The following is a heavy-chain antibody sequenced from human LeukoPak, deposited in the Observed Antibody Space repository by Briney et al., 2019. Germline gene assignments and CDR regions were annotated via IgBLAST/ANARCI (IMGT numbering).Heavy chain of an antibody. V-gene: IGHV1-8*01. D-gene: IGHD3-10*01. Sequence: ASVKVSCKASGYTFTSYDINWVRQATGQGLEWMGWMNPNSGNTGYAQKFQGRVTMTRNTSISTAYMELSSLRSEDTAVYYCARDYRGVRGVIIYYYYMDVWGKGTTVTVSS. J-gene: IGHJ6*03. CDR1: GYTFTSYD. CDR3: ARDYRGVRGVIIYYYYMDV. CDR2: MNPNSGNT.